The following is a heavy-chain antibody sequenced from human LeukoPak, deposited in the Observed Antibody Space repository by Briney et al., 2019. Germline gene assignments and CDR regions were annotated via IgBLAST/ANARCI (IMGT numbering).Heavy chain of an antibody. Sequence: PGGSPRLSCAASGFTFSDYYMSWIRQAPGKGLEWVSYISSSGSTIYYADSVKGRFTISRDNAKNSLYLQMNSLRAEDTAVYYCARDRRDGYNAFDYWGQGTLVTVSS. V-gene: IGHV3-11*01. CDR1: GFTFSDYY. D-gene: IGHD5-24*01. CDR3: ARDRRDGYNAFDY. J-gene: IGHJ4*02. CDR2: ISSSGSTI.